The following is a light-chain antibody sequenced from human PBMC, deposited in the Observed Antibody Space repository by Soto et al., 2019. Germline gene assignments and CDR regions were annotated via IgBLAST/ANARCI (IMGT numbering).Light chain of an antibody. CDR2: GAS. J-gene: IGKJ1*01. Sequence: EIVLTQSPGTLSLSPGEGATLSCRASQSVSSTYLAWYQQKPGQAPRLLIYGASSRATGIPDRFSGSGSGTEFTLTISRLEPEDFAVYYCQHYGSYTWTFGQGTKVEIK. CDR3: QHYGSYTWT. CDR1: QSVSSTY. V-gene: IGKV3-20*01.